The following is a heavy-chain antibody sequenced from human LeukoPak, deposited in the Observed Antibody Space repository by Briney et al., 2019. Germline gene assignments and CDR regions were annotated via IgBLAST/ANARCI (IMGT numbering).Heavy chain of an antibody. CDR3: ARAIGVVIISYFDY. V-gene: IGHV4-34*01. CDR2: INHSGST. Sequence: SETLSLTCAVYGGSFSGYYWSWIRQPPGKGLEWIGEINHSGSTNYNPSLKSRVTISVDTSKNQFSLKLSSVTAADTAVYYCARAIGVVIISYFDYWGQGTLVTVSP. D-gene: IGHD3-3*01. CDR1: GGSFSGYY. J-gene: IGHJ4*02.